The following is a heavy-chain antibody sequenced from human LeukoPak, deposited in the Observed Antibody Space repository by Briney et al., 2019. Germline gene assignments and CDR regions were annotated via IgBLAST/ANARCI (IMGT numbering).Heavy chain of an antibody. CDR1: GGSISTYY. V-gene: IGHV4-59*01. Sequence: SETLSLTCTVSGGSISTYYWNWIRQPPGKGLEWIGYIYYSGSTNYNPYLKSRVTISVDKSKNQFSLNLTSVTAADTAVYYCARGGIRQTFDNWGQGTLVTVSS. CDR2: IYYSGST. J-gene: IGHJ4*02. CDR3: ARGGIRQTFDN. D-gene: IGHD3-3*02.